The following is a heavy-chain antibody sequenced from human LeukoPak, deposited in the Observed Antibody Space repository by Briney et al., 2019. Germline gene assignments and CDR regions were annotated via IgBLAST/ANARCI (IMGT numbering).Heavy chain of an antibody. J-gene: IGHJ3*02. Sequence: GASVKVSCKASGYTFTSYGISWVRQAPGQGLEWMGWISAYNGNTNYAQKLQGRVTMTTDTSTSTAYMDLRSLRSDDTAVYYFVVGYYDSSGYRPNDAFDIWGQGTMVTVSS. D-gene: IGHD3-22*01. CDR3: VVGYYDSSGYRPNDAFDI. CDR2: ISAYNGNT. V-gene: IGHV1-18*01. CDR1: GYTFTSYG.